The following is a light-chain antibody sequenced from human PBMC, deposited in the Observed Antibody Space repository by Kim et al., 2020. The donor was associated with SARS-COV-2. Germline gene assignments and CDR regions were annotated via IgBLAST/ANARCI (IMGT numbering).Light chain of an antibody. CDR1: SSDVGGYNY. J-gene: IGLJ2*01. V-gene: IGLV2-14*03. CDR3: SSYTSSYTVV. Sequence: QSALTQPASVSGSPGQSITISCTGTSSDVGGYNYVSWYQQHPCKVPKLMIYTVSNRTSGVSDRFSGSKSGNTASLTISGLQAEDEAEYYCSSYTSSYTVVFGGGTQLTVL. CDR2: TVS.